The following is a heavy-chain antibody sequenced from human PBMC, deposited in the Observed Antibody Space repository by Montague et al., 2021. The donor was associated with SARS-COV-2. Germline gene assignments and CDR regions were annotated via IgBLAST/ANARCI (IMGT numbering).Heavy chain of an antibody. CDR2: IYYSGST. D-gene: IGHD5-12*01. CDR1: GGSITRSYY. CDR3: ARYSGYDLSTDY. J-gene: IGHJ4*02. V-gene: IGHV4-39*01. Sequence: SETLSLTCLVSGGSITRSYYWGWIRQSPGKVLEWIGSIYYSGSTYYNSSLKSRVTIYVDTSQNQFLLKLYSVTAADSAVYYCARYSGYDLSTDYWGPGSLVTVSS.